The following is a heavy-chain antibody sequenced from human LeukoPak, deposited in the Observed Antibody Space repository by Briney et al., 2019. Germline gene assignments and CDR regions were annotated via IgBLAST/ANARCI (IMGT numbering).Heavy chain of an antibody. CDR2: IRSKANSYAT. J-gene: IGHJ5*02. Sequence: GGSLRLSCAASGFTFSGSAMHWVRQASGKGLEWVGRIRSKANSYATAYAASVKGRFTISRDDSKNTAYLQMNSLKTEDTAVYYCTSKNYYDSSPFDPWGQGTLVTVSS. V-gene: IGHV3-73*01. CDR3: TSKNYYDSSPFDP. D-gene: IGHD3-22*01. CDR1: GFTFSGSA.